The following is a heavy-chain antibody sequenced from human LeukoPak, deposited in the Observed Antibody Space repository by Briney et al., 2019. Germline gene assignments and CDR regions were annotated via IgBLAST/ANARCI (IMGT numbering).Heavy chain of an antibody. CDR1: GFTFSNFG. V-gene: IGHV3-33*01. D-gene: IGHD4/OR15-4a*01. J-gene: IGHJ3*02. CDR2: IWYDGSNK. CDR3: ARDGLGTDMVPKPSDAFDI. Sequence: GGSLRLSCAASGFTFSNFGMHWVRQAPGKGLEWVAVIWYDGSNKYYADSVKGRFTISRDNFENTVHLQMNSLRAEDTAVYYCARDGLGTDMVPKPSDAFDIWGQGTMVTVSS.